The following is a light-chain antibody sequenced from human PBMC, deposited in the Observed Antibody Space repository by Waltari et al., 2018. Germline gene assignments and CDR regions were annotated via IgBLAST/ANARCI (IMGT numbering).Light chain of an antibody. CDR1: SNDIGGYDY. J-gene: IGLJ1*01. CDR3: GSYRGFNALI. V-gene: IGLV2-14*03. Sequence: QSALTQPASVSGSPGQSITISCTGTSNDIGGYDYVSWYQQHPGKAHKLMIYGVSERPSGVSYRFSGSKSCNTACLTISGLQAEDEADYYCGSYRGFNALIFGTGTKVTVL. CDR2: GVS.